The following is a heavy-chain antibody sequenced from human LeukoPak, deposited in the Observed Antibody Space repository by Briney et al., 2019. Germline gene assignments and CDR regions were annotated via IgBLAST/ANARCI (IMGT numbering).Heavy chain of an antibody. J-gene: IGHJ4*02. CDR3: TTGQWELPSYFDY. Sequence: NPGGSLRLSCAASGFTFSTYDFHWVRQVTGKGLEWVGRIKSKTDGGTTDYAAPVKGRFTISRDDSKNTLYLQMNSLKTEDTAVYYCTTGQWELPSYFDYWGQGTLVTVSS. CDR2: IKSKTDGGTT. CDR1: GFTFSTYD. V-gene: IGHV3-15*01. D-gene: IGHD1-26*01.